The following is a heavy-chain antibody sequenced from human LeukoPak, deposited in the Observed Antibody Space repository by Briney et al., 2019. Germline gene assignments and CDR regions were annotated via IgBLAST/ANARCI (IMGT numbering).Heavy chain of an antibody. J-gene: IGHJ4*02. CDR2: IYSGGST. CDR1: GFTVSSDY. D-gene: IGHD3-9*01. CDR3: ARGSYPDILTGPEVTPDY. V-gene: IGHV3-53*01. Sequence: GGSLRPSCAACGFTVSSDYMSWLRQAPGKGLEWVSVIYSGGSTYYADSVKGRFTISRDNSKNTLYLQMNSLRAEDTAVYYCARGSYPDILTGPEVTPDYWGQGTLVTVSS.